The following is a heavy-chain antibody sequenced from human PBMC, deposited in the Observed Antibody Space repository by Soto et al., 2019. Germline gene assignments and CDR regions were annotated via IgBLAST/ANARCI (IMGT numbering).Heavy chain of an antibody. CDR1: GGSISSSNSS. J-gene: IGHJ5*02. V-gene: IGHV4-39*01. D-gene: IGHD5-12*01. Sequence: QLQLQESGPGLEKPSETLSLTCTVSGGSISSSNSSWGWIRQPPGKGLEWIGYIYYSGSTYFNPSLKSRVTISVDTSKNQFSLKLSYVTDADTAVYYCARATYGALDPWGQGTMVTVSA. CDR2: IYYSGST. CDR3: ARATYGALDP.